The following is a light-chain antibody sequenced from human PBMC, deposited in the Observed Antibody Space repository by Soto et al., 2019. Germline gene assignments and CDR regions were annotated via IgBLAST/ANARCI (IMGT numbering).Light chain of an antibody. CDR2: AAS. V-gene: IGKV1-39*01. CDR1: QSISSY. J-gene: IGKJ4*01. Sequence: DIQMTQSPSSLSASVGDRVTITCRASQSISSYLNWYQQKPGKAPKLLIYAASSLQSGLPSRCSGSGSGTDFTLTISSLQPEDFATYYCQQSYSTPLTFGGGTKVDIK. CDR3: QQSYSTPLT.